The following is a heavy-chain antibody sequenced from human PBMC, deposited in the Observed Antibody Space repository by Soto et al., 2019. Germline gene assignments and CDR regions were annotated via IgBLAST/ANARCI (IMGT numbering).Heavy chain of an antibody. J-gene: IGHJ4*02. V-gene: IGHV3-21*01. CDR3: ARESEDLTSNFDY. CDR1: GFTFTRYS. Sequence: EVQLVESGGGLVKPGGSLRLSCAASGFTFTRYSMNWVRQAPGKGLEWVSSISSTTNYIYYGDSMKGRFTISRDNAKKSMDPEMNSLRAEDTGVYYCARESEDLTSNFDYWGQGTLVTVSS. CDR2: ISSTTNYI.